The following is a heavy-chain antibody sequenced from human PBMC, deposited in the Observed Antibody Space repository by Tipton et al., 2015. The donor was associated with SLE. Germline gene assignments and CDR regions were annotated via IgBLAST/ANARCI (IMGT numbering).Heavy chain of an antibody. V-gene: IGHV3-11*06. Sequence: SLRLSCAASGFTFSDYYMSWIRQAPGKGLEWVSYISSSSSYTNYADSVKGRFTISRDNAKNSLYLQMNSLRAEDTAVYYCARAGYYDSSGYHYYYYYMDVWGKGTTVTVSS. D-gene: IGHD3-22*01. CDR2: ISSSSSYT. CDR1: GFTFSDYY. CDR3: ARAGYYDSSGYHYYYYYMDV. J-gene: IGHJ6*03.